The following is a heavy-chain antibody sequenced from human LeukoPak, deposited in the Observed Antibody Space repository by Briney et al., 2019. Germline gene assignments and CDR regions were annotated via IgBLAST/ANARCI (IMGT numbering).Heavy chain of an antibody. V-gene: IGHV4-4*07. CDR2: ISTSGST. CDR3: ARDWRLNYDFWSGGNMDV. J-gene: IGHJ6*03. CDR1: GGSISSYY. Sequence: SETLSLTCTVSGGSISSYYWSWIRQPAGKGLESIGHISTSGSTNYNPSLKSRVTMSVDTSKNQFSLKLSSVTAADTAVYYCARDWRLNYDFWSGGNMDVWGKGTTVTVSS. D-gene: IGHD3-3*01.